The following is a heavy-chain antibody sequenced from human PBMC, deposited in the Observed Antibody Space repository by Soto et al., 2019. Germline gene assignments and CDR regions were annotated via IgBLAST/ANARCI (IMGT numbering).Heavy chain of an antibody. V-gene: IGHV1-46*01. J-gene: IGHJ4*02. CDR2: INPNGGST. Sequence: GASVKVSCKVPADTFTSYYIHWVRQAPGHGLEWMGIINPNGGSTRFAQTFQGRITMTTDTSTSTVYMELRSLRSDDTAVDYCARVNVVVVAATREYYFDYWGQGTLVTVS. CDR3: ARVNVVVVAATREYYFDY. D-gene: IGHD2-15*01. CDR1: ADTFTSYY.